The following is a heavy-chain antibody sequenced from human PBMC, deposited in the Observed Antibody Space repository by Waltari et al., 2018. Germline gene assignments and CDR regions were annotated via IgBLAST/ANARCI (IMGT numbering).Heavy chain of an antibody. CDR1: GYTFTSYG. D-gene: IGHD3-3*01. CDR2: ISAYNGNT. J-gene: IGHJ3*02. V-gene: IGHV1-18*01. Sequence: VQLVQSGAEVKKPGESLKISCKGSGYTFTSYGISWVRQAPGQGLEWMGWISAYNGNTNYAQKLQGRVTMTTDTSTSTAYMELRSLRSDDTAVYYCASRDDFWSGLDAFDIWGQGTMVTVSS. CDR3: ASRDDFWSGLDAFDI.